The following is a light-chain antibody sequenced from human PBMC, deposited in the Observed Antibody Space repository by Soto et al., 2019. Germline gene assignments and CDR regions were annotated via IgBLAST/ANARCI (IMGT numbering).Light chain of an antibody. CDR3: QQYGSTPPVT. V-gene: IGKV3-20*01. J-gene: IGKJ4*01. Sequence: EIVLTQSPGTLSLSPGERATLSCRASQSVSSDYLSWYQQKPGQPPRLLIYGASYRATGIPDRFSGGGSGTDFILTISRLEAEDFAVYYCQQYGSTPPVTFGGGTKVEIK. CDR2: GAS. CDR1: QSVSSDY.